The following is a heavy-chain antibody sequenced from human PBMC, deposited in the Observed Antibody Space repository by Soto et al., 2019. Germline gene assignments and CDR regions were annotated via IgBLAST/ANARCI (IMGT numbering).Heavy chain of an antibody. V-gene: IGHV3-7*01. J-gene: IGHJ4*02. D-gene: IGHD3-16*02. CDR3: ARDMYDYIWGSYRYRGAFDY. CDR1: GFTFSSYW. Sequence: GGSLRLSCAASGFTFSSYWMSWVRQAPGKGLEWVANIKQDGSEKYYVDSVKGRFTISRDNAKNSLYLQMNSLRAEDTAVYYCARDMYDYIWGSYRYRGAFDYWGQGTLVTVSS. CDR2: IKQDGSEK.